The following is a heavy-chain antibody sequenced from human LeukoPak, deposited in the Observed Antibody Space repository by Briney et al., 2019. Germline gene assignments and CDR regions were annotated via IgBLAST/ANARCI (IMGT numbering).Heavy chain of an antibody. CDR3: ARRLLVAAQLNY. Sequence: PSETLSLTCTVSGGSISSYYWSWIRQPPGKGLEWIGYIYYSGSTNYNPSLKSRVTISVDTSKNQFSLKLSSVTAADTAVYYCARRLLVAAQLNYWGQGTLVTVSS. CDR1: GGSISSYY. D-gene: IGHD6-6*01. CDR2: IYYSGST. V-gene: IGHV4-59*01. J-gene: IGHJ4*02.